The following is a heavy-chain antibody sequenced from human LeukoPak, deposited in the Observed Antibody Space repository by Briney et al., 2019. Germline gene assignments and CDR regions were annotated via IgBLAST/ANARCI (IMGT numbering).Heavy chain of an antibody. Sequence: GGSLRLSCTASGFTFGDYAMSWFRQAPGKGLEWVGFIRSEAYGGTTEYAASVKGRFTISRDDSKSIAYLQMNSLKTEDTAVYYCTRDRERRYYYYYMDVWAKGPRSPSP. CDR2: IRSEAYGGTT. J-gene: IGHJ6*03. CDR3: TRDRERRYYYYYMDV. CDR1: GFTFGDYA. V-gene: IGHV3-49*03.